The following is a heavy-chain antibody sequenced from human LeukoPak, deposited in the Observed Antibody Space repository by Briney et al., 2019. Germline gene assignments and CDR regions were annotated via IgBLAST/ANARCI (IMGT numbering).Heavy chain of an antibody. D-gene: IGHD3-22*01. V-gene: IGHV4-59*01. J-gene: IGHJ4*02. CDR2: IYYSGST. CDR1: GGSISSYY. Sequence: PSETLSLTCTVSGGSISSYYWSWIRQPPGKGLEWIGYIYYSGSTNYNPSLKSRVTISVDTSKSQFSLKLSSVTAADTAVYYCARGLTTYYDRSGDDYWGRGTLVTVSS. CDR3: ARGLTTYYDRSGDDY.